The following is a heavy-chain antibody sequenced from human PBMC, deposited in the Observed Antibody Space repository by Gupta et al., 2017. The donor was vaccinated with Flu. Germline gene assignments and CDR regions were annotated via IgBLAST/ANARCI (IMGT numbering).Heavy chain of an antibody. CDR3: ARDDTLRGLIRTD. Sequence: GGTFNNYVISWVRQAPGQGLEWMGGIIPIFGTGNYAQKFQGRVTITADESTSTAYMELSSLRSEDTAVYYCARDDTLRGLIRTDWGQGTLVTVSS. V-gene: IGHV1-69*01. CDR2: IIPIFGTG. J-gene: IGHJ4*02. CDR1: GGTFNNYV. D-gene: IGHD3-10*01.